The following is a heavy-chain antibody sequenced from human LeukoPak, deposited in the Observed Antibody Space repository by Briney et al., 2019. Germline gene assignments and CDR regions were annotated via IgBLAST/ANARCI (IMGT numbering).Heavy chain of an antibody. J-gene: IGHJ4*02. D-gene: IGHD3-22*01. CDR1: GYTFTSYG. V-gene: IGHV1-18*01. Sequence: GASVKVSCKASGYTFTSYGISWVRQAPGQGLEWMGWISAYNGNTNYAQKLQGRVTMTTDTSTSTAYMELRSLRSDDTAVYYCARDRYYYDSSGYYLLGYWGQGTLVTVSS. CDR2: ISAYNGNT. CDR3: ARDRYYYDSSGYYLLGY.